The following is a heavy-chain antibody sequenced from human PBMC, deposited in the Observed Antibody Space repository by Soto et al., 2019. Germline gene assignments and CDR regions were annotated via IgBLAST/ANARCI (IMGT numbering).Heavy chain of an antibody. J-gene: IGHJ4*02. CDR1: GGSFSGYY. D-gene: IGHD2-2*01. CDR3: ARGVVVPADCMGSCYVFDY. V-gene: IGHV4-34*01. Sequence: SETLSLTCAVYGGSFSGYYWSWIRQPPGKGLEWIGEINHSGSTNYNPSLKSRVTISVDTSKNQFSLKLSSVTAADTAVYYCARGVVVPADCMGSCYVFDYWGQGTLVTVSS. CDR2: INHSGST.